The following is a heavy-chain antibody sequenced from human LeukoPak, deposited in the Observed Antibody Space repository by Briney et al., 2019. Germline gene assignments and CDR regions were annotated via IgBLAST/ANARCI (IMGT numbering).Heavy chain of an antibody. CDR3: AIPLPAAPRTFDY. CDR1: GYTFTGYY. CDR2: INPNSGGT. D-gene: IGHD2-2*01. V-gene: IGHV1-2*02. J-gene: IGHJ4*02. Sequence: ASVKVSCKASGYTFTGYYMHWVRQAPGQGLEWMGWINPNSGGTNYAQKFQGRVTMTRDTSISTAYMELSRLRSDDTAVYYCAIPLPAAPRTFDYWGQGTLVTVSS.